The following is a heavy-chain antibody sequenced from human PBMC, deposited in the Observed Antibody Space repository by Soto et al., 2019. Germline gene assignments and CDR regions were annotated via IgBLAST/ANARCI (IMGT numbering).Heavy chain of an antibody. CDR2: IKEDGSEI. V-gene: IGHV3-7*04. D-gene: IGHD3-10*01. Sequence: EVQLVESGGGLVQPGGSLRLSCVASGFTFSTFWMNWVRQVPGKGLDWVANIKEDGSEIHYVDSVKGRFTISRDNAKNSLYLQMSSLRVEDTAVYHCVRSSGWTGDYWSQGILVTVSS. CDR1: GFTFSTFW. CDR3: VRSSGWTGDY. J-gene: IGHJ4*02.